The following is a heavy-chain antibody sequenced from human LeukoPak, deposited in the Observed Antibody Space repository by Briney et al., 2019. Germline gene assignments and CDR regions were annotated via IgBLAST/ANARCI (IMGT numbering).Heavy chain of an antibody. V-gene: IGHV3-53*01. CDR1: GFTVSSNY. Sequence: GGSLRLSCAASGFTVSSNYMSWVRQAPGKGLEWVSVIYSGGSTYYADSVKGRFTISRDNSKNTLYLQMNSLRAEDTAVYYCARETYGSGSPDAFDIWGQGTMVTVSS. D-gene: IGHD3-10*01. J-gene: IGHJ3*02. CDR2: IYSGGST. CDR3: ARETYGSGSPDAFDI.